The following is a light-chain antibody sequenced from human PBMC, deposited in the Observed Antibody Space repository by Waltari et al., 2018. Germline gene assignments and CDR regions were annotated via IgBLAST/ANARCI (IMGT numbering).Light chain of an antibody. J-gene: IGLJ2*01. CDR2: DVV. CDR1: SSDFNGYNY. CDR3: CSYVCSNVV. Sequence: QSALTQPRSVSGSPGQSVTISCSGTSSDFNGYNYVSWYQQLPGKAPKLMIYDVVKRRSGVPDRFSASKSGNTASLTISGRQAEDEADYYCCSYVCSNVVVGGGTKLTVL. V-gene: IGLV2-11*01.